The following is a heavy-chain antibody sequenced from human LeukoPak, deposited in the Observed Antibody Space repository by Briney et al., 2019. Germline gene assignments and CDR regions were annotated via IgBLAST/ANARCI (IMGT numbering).Heavy chain of an antibody. Sequence: PSETLSLTCTVSGDSISSGSYYWSWIRQPAGKGLEWIGRIYTSGSTNYNPSLKSRVTMSVDTSKNQFSLKLSSVTAADTAVYYCARDYEQQLENPNAFDIWGQGTMVTVSS. V-gene: IGHV4-61*02. CDR1: GDSISSGSYY. CDR2: IYTSGST. CDR3: ARDYEQQLENPNAFDI. D-gene: IGHD6-13*01. J-gene: IGHJ3*02.